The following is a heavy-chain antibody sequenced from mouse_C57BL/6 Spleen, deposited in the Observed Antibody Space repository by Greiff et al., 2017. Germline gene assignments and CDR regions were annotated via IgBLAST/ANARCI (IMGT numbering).Heavy chain of an antibody. CDR1: GYTFTSYW. J-gene: IGHJ2*01. D-gene: IGHD3-2*02. CDR2: IDPSGSYT. V-gene: IGHV1-59*01. Sequence: QVQLQQPGAELVRPGTSVKLSCKASGYTFTSYWMHWVKQRPGQGLEWIGVIDPSGSYTNYNQKFKGKATLTVDTSSSTAYMQLSSLTSEDSAVYYCARGETRQTAQATDYWGKGTTLTVSS. CDR3: ARGETRQTAQATDY.